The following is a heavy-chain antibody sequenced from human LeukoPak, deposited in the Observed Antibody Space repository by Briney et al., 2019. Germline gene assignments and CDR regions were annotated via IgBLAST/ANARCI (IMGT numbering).Heavy chain of an antibody. CDR3: ARALGAYASF. D-gene: IGHD5-12*01. CDR1: GFTFSDYW. V-gene: IGHV3-7*03. J-gene: IGHJ4*02. Sequence: GSLRLSCAASGFTFSDYWMHWVRQAPEKGLEWVANINQDGSEKYYVDSVKGRFTISRDNAKNSLYLQTNSLRAEDTAVYYCARALGAYASFWGQGTLVTVSS. CDR2: INQDGSEK.